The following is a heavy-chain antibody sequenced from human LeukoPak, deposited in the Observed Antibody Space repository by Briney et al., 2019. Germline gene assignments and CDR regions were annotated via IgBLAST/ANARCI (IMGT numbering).Heavy chain of an antibody. V-gene: IGHV1-18*01. Sequence: GASVKVSCKASGYTFTSYGISWVRQAPGQGLEWMGWISAYNGNTNYAQKLQGRVTMTTDTSTSTAYMELRSLRSDDTAVYYCARVALGKYDSSGYHSPIFDYWGQGTLVTVSS. CDR1: GYTFTSYG. CDR3: ARVALGKYDSSGYHSPIFDY. D-gene: IGHD3-22*01. J-gene: IGHJ4*02. CDR2: ISAYNGNT.